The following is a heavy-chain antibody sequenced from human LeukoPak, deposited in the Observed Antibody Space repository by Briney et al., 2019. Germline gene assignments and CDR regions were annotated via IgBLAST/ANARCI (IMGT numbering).Heavy chain of an antibody. Sequence: GGSLRLSCSASGFTFSNYAIHWVRQAPGKGLEYVSDISSNGGITYYADSVKGRFTVSRDNSKNMLYLQMNSLRAEDTAVYYCVKDKYPVVVAATLDYWGQGILVTVSS. CDR2: ISSNGGIT. CDR3: VKDKYPVVVAATLDY. J-gene: IGHJ4*02. CDR1: GFTFSNYA. D-gene: IGHD2-15*01. V-gene: IGHV3-64D*09.